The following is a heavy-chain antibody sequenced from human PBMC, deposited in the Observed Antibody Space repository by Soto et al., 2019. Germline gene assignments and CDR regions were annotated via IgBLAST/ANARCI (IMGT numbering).Heavy chain of an antibody. CDR1: GGSISSSSYY. Sequence: PWETLSLTCTVSGGSISSSSYYWGWIRQPPGKGLEWIGSIYYSGSTYYNPSLKSRVTISVDTSKNQFSLKLSSVTAADTAVYYCASAYDFWSGYYRYYYYYGMDVWGQGTTVTVSS. CDR3: ASAYDFWSGYYRYYYYYGMDV. V-gene: IGHV4-39*01. D-gene: IGHD3-3*01. CDR2: IYYSGST. J-gene: IGHJ6*02.